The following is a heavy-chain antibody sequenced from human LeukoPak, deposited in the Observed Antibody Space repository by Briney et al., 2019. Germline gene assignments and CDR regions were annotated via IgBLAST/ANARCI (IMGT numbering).Heavy chain of an antibody. CDR3: ARQFDGSHPNAFDI. J-gene: IGHJ3*02. V-gene: IGHV3-21*01. CDR2: ISSSSSYI. CDR1: GFTFSSYS. Sequence: PGGSLRLSCAASGFTFSSYSMNWVRQAPGKGLEWVSSISSSSSYIYYADSVKGRFTISRDNAKNTLYLQMASLRVEDTAVYYCARQFDGSHPNAFDIWGQGTMVTVSS. D-gene: IGHD1-26*01.